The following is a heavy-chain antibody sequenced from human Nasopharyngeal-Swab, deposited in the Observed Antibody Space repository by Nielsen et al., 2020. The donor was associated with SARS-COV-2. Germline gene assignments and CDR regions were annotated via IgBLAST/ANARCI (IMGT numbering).Heavy chain of an antibody. Sequence: GESLKISCAASGFTFSTYPMGWVRQAPGKGLEWVSSVTGSGATTYYADSVKGRFTISRDNSKNTLFLQMNSLRAEDTAIYYCAREFCSGGTCYGYFDLWGRGTLVTVSS. CDR1: GFTFSTYP. CDR3: AREFCSGGTCYGYFDL. V-gene: IGHV3-23*01. J-gene: IGHJ2*01. D-gene: IGHD2-15*01. CDR2: VTGSGATT.